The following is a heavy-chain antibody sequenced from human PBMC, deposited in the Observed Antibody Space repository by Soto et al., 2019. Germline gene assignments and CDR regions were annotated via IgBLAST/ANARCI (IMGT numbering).Heavy chain of an antibody. J-gene: IGHJ5*02. D-gene: IGHD3-22*01. CDR3: ARVLGYYDSSGYYYGDGFDP. CDR1: GGTFSSYA. V-gene: IGHV1-69*01. CDR2: IIPIFGTA. Sequence: QVQLVQSGAEVKKPGSSVKVSCKASGGTFSSYAISWVRQAPGQGLEWMGGIIPIFGTANYAQKFQGRVTITADESTSTAYMELSSLRSEDTAVYHCARVLGYYDSSGYYYGDGFDPWGQGTLVTVSS.